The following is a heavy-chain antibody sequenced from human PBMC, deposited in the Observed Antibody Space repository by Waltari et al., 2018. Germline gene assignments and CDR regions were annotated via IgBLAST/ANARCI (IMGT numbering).Heavy chain of an antibody. Sequence: QVQLQESGPGLVKPSETLSLTCSVSGDPINPSPHYWGWIRQPPGKGLEWIGNIYSAGYTYYDPSLKSRLTIAVDTSKNQFSMKMSSVTAADTAIYYCARVSGGYPVGWIDPWGQGTLVTVSS. V-gene: IGHV4-39*07. J-gene: IGHJ5*02. CDR1: GDPINPSPHY. D-gene: IGHD1-26*01. CDR3: ARVSGGYPVGWIDP. CDR2: IYSAGYT.